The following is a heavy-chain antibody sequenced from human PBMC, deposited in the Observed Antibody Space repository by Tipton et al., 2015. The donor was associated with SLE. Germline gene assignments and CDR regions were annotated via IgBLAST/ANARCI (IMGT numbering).Heavy chain of an antibody. CDR2: IYTSGST. D-gene: IGHD2-15*01. CDR1: GDSISSFSYY. V-gene: IGHV4-61*09. J-gene: IGHJ4*02. Sequence: TLSLTCTVSGDSISSFSYYWSWIRQPAGKGLEWVGHIYTSGSTHSNPSLESRVSMSLDMSSNQFSLKLTSVTAADTAVYYCARGDDIATDHFDYWGQGSLVTVSS. CDR3: ARGDDIATDHFDY.